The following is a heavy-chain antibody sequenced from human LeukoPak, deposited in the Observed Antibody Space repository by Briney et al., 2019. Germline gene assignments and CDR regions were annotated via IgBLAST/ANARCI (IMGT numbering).Heavy chain of an antibody. CDR1: GYTFTGYY. V-gene: IGHV1-2*02. CDR2: INPNSGGT. CDR3: ARVGDDSSGYPTL. J-gene: IGHJ4*02. D-gene: IGHD3-22*01. Sequence: GASMKASCKTSGYTFTGYYIHWVRQAPGQGLEWMGWINPNSGGTNYAQKFLGRVTMTRDTSISTAYMELSRLTSDDTATYYCARVGDDSSGYPTLWGQGSLVTVSS.